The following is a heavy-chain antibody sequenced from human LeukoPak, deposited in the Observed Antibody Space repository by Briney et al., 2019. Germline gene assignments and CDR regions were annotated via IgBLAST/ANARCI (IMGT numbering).Heavy chain of an antibody. CDR2: ISYSGST. D-gene: IGHD2-15*01. J-gene: IGHJ4*02. CDR1: GGSISNYY. Sequence: PSETLSLTCTVSGGSISNYYWNWIRQPPGKGLEWIGYISYSGSTNYNSTLRSRVTMSVDTSKNQLSLKLSSVTAADTAVYYCARGYCSGGTCYRTFFDQWGQGTLVTVSS. V-gene: IGHV4-59*01. CDR3: ARGYCSGGTCYRTFFDQ.